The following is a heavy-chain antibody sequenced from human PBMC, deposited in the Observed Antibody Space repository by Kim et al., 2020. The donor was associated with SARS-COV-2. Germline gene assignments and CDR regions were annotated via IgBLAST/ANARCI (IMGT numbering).Heavy chain of an antibody. CDR2: IYSGGSST. CDR1: GFTFSSYA. CDR3: AKPKGGGYSDAFDI. Sequence: GGSLRLSCAASGFTFSSYAMNWVRQAPGKGLEWVSVIYSGGSSTYYADSVKGRFTISRDNSRDTLHLQMNSLRAEDTAVYYCAKPKGGGYSDAFDIWGQG. J-gene: IGHJ3*02. D-gene: IGHD1-26*01. V-gene: IGHV3-23*03.